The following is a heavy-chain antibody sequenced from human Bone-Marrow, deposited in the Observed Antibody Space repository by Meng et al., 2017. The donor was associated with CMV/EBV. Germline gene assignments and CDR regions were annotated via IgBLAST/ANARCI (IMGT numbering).Heavy chain of an antibody. D-gene: IGHD3-3*01. CDR3: ARGFSEYFDFWSGYYTVFDY. CDR2: IYYSGST. J-gene: IGHJ4*02. Sequence: GSLRLSCTVSGGSISSYYWSWIRQPPGKGLEWIGYIYYSGSTNYNPSLKSRVTISVDTSKNQFSLKLSSVTAADTAVYYCARGFSEYFDFWSGYYTVFDYWGQGALVTVSS. V-gene: IGHV4-59*12. CDR1: GGSISSYY.